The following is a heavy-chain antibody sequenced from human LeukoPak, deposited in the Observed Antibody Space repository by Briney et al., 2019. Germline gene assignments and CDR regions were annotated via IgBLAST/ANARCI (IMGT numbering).Heavy chain of an antibody. Sequence: ASVKVSYKASGYTFTSYGISWVRQAPAQGLEWMGIINPSGGSTSYAQKFQGRVTMTRDTSTSTVYMELSSLRSEDTAVYYCARDEYLDYWGQGTLVTVSS. V-gene: IGHV1-46*01. CDR1: GYTFTSYG. CDR3: ARDEYLDY. CDR2: INPSGGST. J-gene: IGHJ4*02.